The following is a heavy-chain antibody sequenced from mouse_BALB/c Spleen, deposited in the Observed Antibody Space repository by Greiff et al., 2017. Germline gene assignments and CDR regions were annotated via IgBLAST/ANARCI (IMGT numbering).Heavy chain of an antibody. CDR3: AREGKLGYVDV. CDR1: GFTFSDYG. Sequence: EVKLLESGGGLVQPGGSRKLSCAASGFTFSDYGMAWVRQAPGKGPEWVAFISNLAYSIYYADTVTGRFTISRENAKNTLYLEMSSLRSEDTAMYYCAREGKLGYVDVGGAGTTVTVSS. D-gene: IGHD2-1*01. CDR2: ISNLAYSI. V-gene: IGHV5-15*02. J-gene: IGHJ1*01.